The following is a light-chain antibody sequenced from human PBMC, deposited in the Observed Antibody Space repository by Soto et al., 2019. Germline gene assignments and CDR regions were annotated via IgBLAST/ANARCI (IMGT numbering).Light chain of an antibody. V-gene: IGLV2-8*01. CDR3: SSFASSNTWV. CDR1: SSDVDAYNY. CDR2: EVT. J-gene: IGLJ3*02. Sequence: QSALTQPPSASGSPGQSVTISCTGTSSDVDAYNYVSWYQQHAGKAPKLVIYEVTKRSSGVPDRFSGSKSANTASLTVSGLQAEDEADYYCSSFASSNTWVFGGGTKLTVL.